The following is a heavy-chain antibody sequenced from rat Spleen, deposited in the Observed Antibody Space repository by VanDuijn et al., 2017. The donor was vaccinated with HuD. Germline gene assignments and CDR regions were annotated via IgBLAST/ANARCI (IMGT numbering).Heavy chain of an antibody. D-gene: IGHD4-3*01. V-gene: IGHV5-17*01. CDR3: TTQGIIRVPLFDY. Sequence: EVQLVESGGGLVQPGRSLKFSCAASGFTFSDYAMAWVRQAPKKGLEWVATIIYDGSSTYYRDSVKGRFTISRDNAKSTLSLQMDSLRSEDTATYYCTTQGIIRVPLFDYWGQGVMVTVSS. CDR1: GFTFSDYA. J-gene: IGHJ2*01. CDR2: IIYDGSST.